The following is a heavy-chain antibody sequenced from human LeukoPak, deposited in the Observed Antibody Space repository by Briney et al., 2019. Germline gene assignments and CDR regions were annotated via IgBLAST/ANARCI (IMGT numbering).Heavy chain of an antibody. CDR1: GGSISSSSYY. Sequence: SETLSLTCTVSGGSISSSSYYWGWIRQPPGKGLEYIGSIYYSGSTYYNPSLKSRVTISVDTSKNQFSLKLSSVTAADTAVYYCARYNTIFGVVDRPFDYWGQGTLVIVSS. D-gene: IGHD3-3*01. CDR3: ARYNTIFGVVDRPFDY. V-gene: IGHV4-39*01. J-gene: IGHJ4*02. CDR2: IYYSGST.